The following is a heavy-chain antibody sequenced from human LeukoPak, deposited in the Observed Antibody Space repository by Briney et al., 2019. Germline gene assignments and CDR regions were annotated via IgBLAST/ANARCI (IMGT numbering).Heavy chain of an antibody. CDR2: IYYSGST. CDR1: GGSISSGDYY. J-gene: IGHJ4*02. V-gene: IGHV4-30-4*01. D-gene: IGHD3-3*01. CDR3: AREGRPYYDFWSGYNTSVDY. Sequence: SETLSLTCTVSGGSISSGDYYWSWIRQPPGKGLEWIGYIYYSGSTYYNPSLKSRVTISVDTSKNQFSLKLSSVTTADTAVYCCAREGRPYYDFWSGYNTSVDYWGQGTLVTVSS.